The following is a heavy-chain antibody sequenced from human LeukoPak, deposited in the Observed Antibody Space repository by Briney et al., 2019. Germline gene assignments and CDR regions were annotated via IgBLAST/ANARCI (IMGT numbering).Heavy chain of an antibody. V-gene: IGHV3-48*04. CDR1: GLTFSTNS. CDR3: GKDPNGDYVGAFDM. Sequence: GGSLRLSCAAAGLTFSTNSMNWVRQAPGKGLEWVSYISSGSTTIYYADSVKGRFTISRDNSKNTLFLQVNSLRAEDTAVYYCGKDPNGDYVGAFDMWGQGTMVTVSP. D-gene: IGHD4-17*01. J-gene: IGHJ3*02. CDR2: ISSGSTTI.